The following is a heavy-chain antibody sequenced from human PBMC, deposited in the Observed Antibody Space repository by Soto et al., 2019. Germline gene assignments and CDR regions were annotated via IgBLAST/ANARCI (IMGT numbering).Heavy chain of an antibody. CDR1: VGSISSYS. J-gene: IGHJ4*02. Sequence: NPSETLSLTCTVSVGSISSYSWSWIRQPPGKGLEWIGYIYYSGGTTFNPSLKSRVTISVDTSKNQFSLKLNSATAADTAVYYCARGRYYFDYWGQGTLVTVSS. V-gene: IGHV4-59*01. CDR3: ARGRYYFDY. CDR2: IYYSGGT.